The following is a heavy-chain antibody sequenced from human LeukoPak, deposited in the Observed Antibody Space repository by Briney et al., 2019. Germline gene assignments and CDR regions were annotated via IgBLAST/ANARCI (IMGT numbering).Heavy chain of an antibody. D-gene: IGHD6-19*01. V-gene: IGHV4-38-2*02. Sequence: SETLSLTCTVSGYSMSSGYYWGWIRQPPGKGLEWIGSIYHSGSTYYNPSLKSRVTISVDTSKNQFSLKLSSVTAADTAVYYCARGPRYSSGWYGWWGQGTLVTVSS. J-gene: IGHJ4*02. CDR1: GYSMSSGYY. CDR3: ARGPRYSSGWYGW. CDR2: IYHSGST.